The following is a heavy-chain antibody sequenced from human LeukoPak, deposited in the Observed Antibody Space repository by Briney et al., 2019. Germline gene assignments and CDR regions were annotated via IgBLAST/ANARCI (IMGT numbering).Heavy chain of an antibody. Sequence: PGGSLRLSCAASGLTFSGSAMHWVRQAPGKGLEWVAVIWYDGSNKYYADSVKGRFTISRDNSKNTLYLQMNSLRAEDTAVYYCARDMRAQYAAADYWGQGTLVTVSS. CDR3: ARDMRAQYAAADY. CDR1: GLTFSGSA. V-gene: IGHV3-33*08. D-gene: IGHD6-13*01. CDR2: IWYDGSNK. J-gene: IGHJ4*02.